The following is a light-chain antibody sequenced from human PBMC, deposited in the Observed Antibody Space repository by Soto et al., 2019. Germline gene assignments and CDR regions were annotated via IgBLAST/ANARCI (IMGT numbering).Light chain of an antibody. CDR2: DTS. J-gene: IGKJ5*01. V-gene: IGKV3-15*01. CDR3: QQYNHWPPIT. CDR1: QTVSNT. Sequence: EIVLTQSPGTLSLSPGEGATLSCRASQTVSNTYLAWYQHKPGQTPRLLIYDTSTRATGVPTRFSGSRSGAEFTLTINSLQSEDFAVYYCQQYNHWPPITFGPGTRLEIK.